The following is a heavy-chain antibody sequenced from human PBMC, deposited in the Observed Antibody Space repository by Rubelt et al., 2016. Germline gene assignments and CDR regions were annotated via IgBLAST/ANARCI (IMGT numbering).Heavy chain of an antibody. D-gene: IGHD1-26*01. J-gene: IGHJ4*02. Sequence: QVRLVQSGAEVKKPGSSVKVSCKASGGTFSSYAISWVRQAPGQGLEWMGRIIPILGIANCAREFQGRVTITADKSTSTAYMELSSLRSEDTAVYYCARDGSSDYWGQGTLVTVSS. CDR2: IIPILGIA. V-gene: IGHV1-69*04. CDR1: GGTFSSYA. CDR3: ARDGSSDY.